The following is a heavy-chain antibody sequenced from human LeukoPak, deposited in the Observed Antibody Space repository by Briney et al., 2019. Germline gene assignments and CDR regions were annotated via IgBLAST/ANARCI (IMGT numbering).Heavy chain of an antibody. J-gene: IGHJ6*03. CDR1: GYTFTGYY. CDR3: ARGIELGIGYYYYYMDV. V-gene: IGHV1-2*02. Sequence: ASVKVSCKASGYTFTGYYVHWVRQAPGQGLEWMGWINPNTGGTNYAQKFQGRVTMTRDTSISTAYMELSRLRSDDTAVYYCARGIELGIGYYYYYMDVWGEGTTVTISS. D-gene: IGHD7-27*01. CDR2: INPNTGGT.